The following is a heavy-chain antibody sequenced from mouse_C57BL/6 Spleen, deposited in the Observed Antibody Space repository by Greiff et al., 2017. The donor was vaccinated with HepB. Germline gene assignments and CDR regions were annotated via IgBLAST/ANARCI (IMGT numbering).Heavy chain of an antibody. CDR2: IHPNSGST. V-gene: IGHV1-64*01. J-gene: IGHJ1*03. CDR1: GYTFTSYW. D-gene: IGHD2-14*01. Sequence: VQLQQSGAELVKPGASVKLSCKASGYTFTSYWMHWVKQRPGQGLEWIGMIHPNSGSTNYNEKFKSKATLTVDKSSSTAYMQLSSLTSEDSAVYYCARGNRISFYWYFDVWGTGTTVTVSS. CDR3: ARGNRISFYWYFDV.